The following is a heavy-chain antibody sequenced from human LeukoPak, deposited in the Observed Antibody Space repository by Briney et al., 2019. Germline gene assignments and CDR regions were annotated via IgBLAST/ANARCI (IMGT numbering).Heavy chain of an antibody. CDR3: AKDKGSGSYYRDFQH. J-gene: IGHJ1*01. CDR1: GFTFSSYA. D-gene: IGHD3-10*01. CDR2: ISYDGSNK. V-gene: IGHV3-30-3*01. Sequence: GGSLRLSCAASGFTFSSYAMHWVRQAPGKGLEWVAVISYDGSNKYYADSVKGRFTISRDNSKNTLYLQMNSLRAEDTALYYCAKDKGSGSYYRDFQHWGQGTLVTVSS.